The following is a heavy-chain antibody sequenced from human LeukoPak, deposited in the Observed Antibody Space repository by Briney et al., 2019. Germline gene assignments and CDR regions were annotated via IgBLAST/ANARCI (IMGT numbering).Heavy chain of an antibody. CDR3: ARGNLRGYSYGYDLDY. Sequence: GGTLRLSCAGPGFTFSRYGLPWVHQAPGKGLEWVAVIWYDGSNKYYADSVKGRFTISRDDSKNTLYLQMNSLRAEDTAVYYCARGNLRGYSYGYDLDYWGQGTLVTVSS. J-gene: IGHJ4*02. CDR1: GFTFSRYG. CDR2: IWYDGSNK. D-gene: IGHD5-18*01. V-gene: IGHV3-33*01.